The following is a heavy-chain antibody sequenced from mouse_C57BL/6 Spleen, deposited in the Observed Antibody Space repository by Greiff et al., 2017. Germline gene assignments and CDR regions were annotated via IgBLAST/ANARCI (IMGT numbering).Heavy chain of an antibody. V-gene: IGHV1-82*01. J-gene: IGHJ3*01. D-gene: IGHD2-3*01. CDR3: ARGGDMRLAWFAY. Sequence: QVQLQQSGPELVKPGASVKISCKASGYAFSSSWMNWVKQRPGKGLEWIGRIYPGDGDPNYNGKFKGKATLTADKSSSTAYMQLSSLTSEDSAVYFCARGGDMRLAWFAYWGQGTLVTVSA. CDR2: IYPGDGDP. CDR1: GYAFSSSW.